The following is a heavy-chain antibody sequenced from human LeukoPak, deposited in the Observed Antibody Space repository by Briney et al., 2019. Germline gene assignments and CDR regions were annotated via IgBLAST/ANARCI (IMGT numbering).Heavy chain of an antibody. Sequence: GRSLRLSCAASGFTFSSYGMHWVRQAPGKGLEWVAVIWYDGSNKYYADSVKGRFTISRDNSKNTLYLQMNSLRAEDTAVYYCARDPHYYYGMDVWGQGTTVTVSS. CDR2: IWYDGSNK. CDR1: GFTFSSYG. V-gene: IGHV3-33*01. CDR3: ARDPHYYYGMDV. J-gene: IGHJ6*02.